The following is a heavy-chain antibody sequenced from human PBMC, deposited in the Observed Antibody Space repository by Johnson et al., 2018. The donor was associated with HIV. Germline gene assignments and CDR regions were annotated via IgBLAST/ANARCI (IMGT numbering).Heavy chain of an antibody. CDR3: ARAFDPRAFDI. D-gene: IGHD2/OR15-2a*01. J-gene: IGHJ3*02. V-gene: IGHV3-33*01. Sequence: QVQLVESGGGVVQPGRSLRLSCAASGFTFSSYGMQWVRQAPGKGLEWVAVIWYDGSNKDYADSVKGRFTISRDNSKNTLYLQMNSLRAEDTAVYYCARAFDPRAFDIWGQGTMVTVSS. CDR1: GFTFSSYG. CDR2: IWYDGSNK.